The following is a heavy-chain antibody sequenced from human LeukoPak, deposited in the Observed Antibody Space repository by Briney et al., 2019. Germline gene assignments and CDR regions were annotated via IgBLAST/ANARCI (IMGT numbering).Heavy chain of an antibody. CDR2: MKGGGET. D-gene: IGHD2-2*03. CDR1: GFSFTNYA. V-gene: IGHV3-23*01. J-gene: IGHJ4*01. CDR3: ARASWISTAEAVC. Sequence: GGSLRLSCAPSGFSFTNYAMSWVRQAPARGPEWLSSMKGGGETFYADSVKGRFTLSRDDSRNTVYLQLNNLRVEDTAIYYCARASWISTAEAVCCGQGTQVTVPS.